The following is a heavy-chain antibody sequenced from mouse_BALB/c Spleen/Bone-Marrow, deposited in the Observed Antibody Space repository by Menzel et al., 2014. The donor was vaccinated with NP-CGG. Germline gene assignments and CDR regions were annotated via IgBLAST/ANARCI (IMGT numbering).Heavy chain of an antibody. V-gene: IGHV1-9*01. CDR1: GYTFSSYW. Sequence: VQLQQSGAELMKPGASVKIPCKATGYTFSSYWIEWVKQRPGHGLEWIGEILPGSGSTDYNEKFKGKATFTADTSSNTAYIQLSSLTSEDSAVYYCASGYDAMDYWGQGTSVTVSS. CDR3: ASGYDAMDY. CDR2: ILPGSGST. J-gene: IGHJ4*01.